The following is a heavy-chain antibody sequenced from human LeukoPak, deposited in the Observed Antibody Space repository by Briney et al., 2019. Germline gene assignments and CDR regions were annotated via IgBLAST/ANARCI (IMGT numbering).Heavy chain of an antibody. CDR1: GFIFSTYA. J-gene: IGHJ3*02. CDR2: ISRNGNTT. D-gene: IGHD1-1*01. CDR3: ARRTFLNAFDI. V-gene: IGHV3-64*01. Sequence: LSGGSLRLSCAAPGFIFSTYAMHWVRQAPGKGLEHVSGISRNGNTTSYANSVKGRFTISRDNSKNTLYLQMGSLRAEDMAVYYCARRTFLNAFDIWGQGTMVTVSS.